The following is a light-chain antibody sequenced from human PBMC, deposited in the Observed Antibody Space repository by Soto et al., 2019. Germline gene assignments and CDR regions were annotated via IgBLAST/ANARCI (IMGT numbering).Light chain of an antibody. Sequence: EIVLTQSPATLSLSPGERATLSCRASQSISSYLAWYQQKPGQAPRLLIYAASSRATGVPARFSGSGSGTDFTLTISTLEPEDFAVYYCQQRSNWPLTFGGGTKV. CDR3: QQRSNWPLT. J-gene: IGKJ4*01. CDR1: QSISSY. V-gene: IGKV3-11*01. CDR2: AAS.